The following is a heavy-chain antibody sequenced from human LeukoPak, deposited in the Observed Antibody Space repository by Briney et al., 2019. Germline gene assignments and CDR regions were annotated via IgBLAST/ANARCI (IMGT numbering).Heavy chain of an antibody. CDR2: ISSSSIYI. D-gene: IGHD2-2*01. CDR3: ASGPPGGYCSSTSCGPYYYYGMDV. V-gene: IGHV3-21*01. J-gene: IGHJ6*04. Sequence: GGSLRLSCAASGFTFSSYSVNWVREAPGEGLEWVSSISSSSIYIYYADSVRGRFTISRDNAKNSLYLQMNSLRAEDTAVYYCASGPPGGYCSSTSCGPYYYYGMDVWGKGTTVTVSS. CDR1: GFTFSSYS.